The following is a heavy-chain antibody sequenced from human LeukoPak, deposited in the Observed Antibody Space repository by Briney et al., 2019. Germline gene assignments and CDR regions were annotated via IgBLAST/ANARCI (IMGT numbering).Heavy chain of an antibody. J-gene: IGHJ4*02. CDR2: TNPNTGNT. CDR3: ARGEKWIQLWRD. Sequence: PGASVKVSCKASGYTFTTYAMNWVRQAPGQGLEWMGWTNPNTGNTGYAQKFQGRVTMTRNTSISTAYMELRSLRSEDTAVYYCARGEKWIQLWRDWGQGTLVTVSS. V-gene: IGHV1-8*02. CDR1: GYTFTTYA. D-gene: IGHD5-18*01.